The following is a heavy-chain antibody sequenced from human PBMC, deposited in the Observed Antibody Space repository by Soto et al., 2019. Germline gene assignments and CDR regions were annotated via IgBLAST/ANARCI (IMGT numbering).Heavy chain of an antibody. J-gene: IGHJ3*02. D-gene: IGHD3-16*02. V-gene: IGHV3-53*01. CDR1: GFTVSSNY. Sequence: GGSVRLSCAASGFTVSSNYMSWVRQAPGKGLEWVSVIYSGGSTYYADSVKGRFTISRDNSKNTLYLQMNSLRAEDTAVYYCARTDKVIVAFDIWGQGTMVTVSS. CDR2: IYSGGST. CDR3: ARTDKVIVAFDI.